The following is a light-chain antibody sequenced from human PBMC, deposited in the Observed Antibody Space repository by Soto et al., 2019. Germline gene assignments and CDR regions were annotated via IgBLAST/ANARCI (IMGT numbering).Light chain of an antibody. Sequence: EIVLAQSPATLSLSPGEKATLSCRASQSVSNNLAWYQQKPGQAPRLLIYAASKRATGIPARFSGSGSGTDFTLTISSLEPEDFAVYYCQQRNNWTLIFTFGHGTKVDIK. CDR3: QQRNNWTLIFT. CDR2: AAS. CDR1: QSVSNN. V-gene: IGKV3-11*01. J-gene: IGKJ3*01.